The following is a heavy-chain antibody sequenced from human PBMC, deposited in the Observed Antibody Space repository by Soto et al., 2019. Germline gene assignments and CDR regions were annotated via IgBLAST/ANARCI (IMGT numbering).Heavy chain of an antibody. CDR1: GGSISSYY. D-gene: IGHD4-17*01. J-gene: IGHJ4*02. Sequence: PSETLSLTCTVSGGSISSYYWSWIRQPPGKGLEWIGYIYYSGSTNYNPSLKSRVTISVDTSKNQFSLKLSSVTAADTAVYYCARALPYKGGIYGGFDYWGQGTLVTVSS. CDR2: IYYSGST. CDR3: ARALPYKGGIYGGFDY. V-gene: IGHV4-59*01.